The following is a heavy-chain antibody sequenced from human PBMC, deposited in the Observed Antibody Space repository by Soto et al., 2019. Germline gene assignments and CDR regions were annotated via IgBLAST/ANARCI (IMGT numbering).Heavy chain of an antibody. D-gene: IGHD3-22*01. Sequence: GGSLRLSCAASGFSFDTYWMSWVRQAPGKGLEWVANIKPDGSEKWYVDSVKGRFTISRDNAKNSLYLQMNSLRAEDTAVYFCARGDYYDTSGPFSDAFDIWGQGTMVTVSS. V-gene: IGHV3-7*04. J-gene: IGHJ3*02. CDR1: GFSFDTYW. CDR2: IKPDGSEK. CDR3: ARGDYYDTSGPFSDAFDI.